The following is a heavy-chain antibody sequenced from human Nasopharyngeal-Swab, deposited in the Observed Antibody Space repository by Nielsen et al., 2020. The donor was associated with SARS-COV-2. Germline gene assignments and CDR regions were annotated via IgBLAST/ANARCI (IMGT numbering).Heavy chain of an antibody. Sequence: ESLKISCTVSGGSISSYYWSWIRQPPGKGLEWIGYIYYSGSTNYNPSLKSRVTISVGTSKNQFSLKLSSVTAADTAVYYCARHTVATPISHYFDYWGQGTLVTVSS. CDR1: GGSISSYY. D-gene: IGHD4-17*01. CDR3: ARHTVATPISHYFDY. J-gene: IGHJ4*02. CDR2: IYYSGST. V-gene: IGHV4-59*08.